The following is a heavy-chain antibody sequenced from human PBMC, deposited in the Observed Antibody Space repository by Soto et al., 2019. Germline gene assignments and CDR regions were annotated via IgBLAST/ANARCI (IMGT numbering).Heavy chain of an antibody. CDR1: GFTFSSYS. J-gene: IGHJ4*02. V-gene: IGHV3-48*02. CDR2: ISSSSSTI. D-gene: IGHD5-18*01. CDR3: ARDPGYSYGPPDY. Sequence: GGSLRLSCAASGFTFSSYSMNWVRQAPGKGLEWVSYISSSSSTIYYADSVKGRFTISRDNAKNSLYLKMNSLRDEDTAVYYCARDPGYSYGPPDYWGQGTLVTVSS.